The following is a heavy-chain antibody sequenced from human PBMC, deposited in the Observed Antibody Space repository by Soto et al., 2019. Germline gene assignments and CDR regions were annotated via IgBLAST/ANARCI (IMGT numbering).Heavy chain of an antibody. D-gene: IGHD3-3*01. J-gene: IGHJ6*03. CDR2: IYYSGST. CDR3: AREAVRDDFWSGYYSPYYYFYMDV. V-gene: IGHV4-59*01. CDR1: GGSISNYY. Sequence: QVQLQESGPGLVKPSETLSLTCTVSGGSISNYYWSWIRQTPGKGLEWIGYIYYSGSTNYNPSLKSRVTISGDTSKNQCSLKLSSVTAADTAVYYCAREAVRDDFWSGYYSPYYYFYMDVWGKGTTVTVSS.